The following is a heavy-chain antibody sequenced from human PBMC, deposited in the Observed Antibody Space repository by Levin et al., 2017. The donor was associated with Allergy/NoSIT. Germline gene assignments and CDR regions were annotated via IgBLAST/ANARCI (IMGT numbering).Heavy chain of an antibody. J-gene: IGHJ4*02. V-gene: IGHV1-2*02. CDR3: ARSGTKRYDSSGYPPSY. CDR1: GYTFTGYY. Sequence: ASVKVSCKASGYTFTGYYMHWVRQAPGQGLEWMGWINPNSGGTNYAQKFQGRVTMTRDTSISTAYMELSRLRSDDTAVYYCARSGTKRYDSSGYPPSYWGQGTLVTVSS. CDR2: INPNSGGT. D-gene: IGHD3-22*01.